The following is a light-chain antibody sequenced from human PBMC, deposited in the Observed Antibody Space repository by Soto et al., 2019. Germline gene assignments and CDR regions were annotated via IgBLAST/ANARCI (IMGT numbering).Light chain of an antibody. CDR3: QQSYSTPWT. J-gene: IGKJ1*01. CDR1: QSISSY. CDR2: AAS. Sequence: DIQMNQSPSSQSASVGDRVTITCRASQSISSYLNWYQQKPGKAPKLLIYAASSLQSGVPSRFSGSGSGTDFTLTISSLQPEDFATYYCQQSYSTPWTFGQGTKVEIK. V-gene: IGKV1-39*01.